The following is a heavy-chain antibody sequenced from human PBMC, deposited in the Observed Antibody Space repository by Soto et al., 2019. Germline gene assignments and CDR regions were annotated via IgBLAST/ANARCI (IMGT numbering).Heavy chain of an antibody. CDR1: GYTCTSYA. V-gene: IGHV1-3*01. Sequence: ASLKVSCHASGYTCTSYAMHWVRQAPGQRLEWMGWINAGNGNTKYSQKFQGRVTITRDTSASTAYMELSSLRSEDTAVYYCARDPRYYGMDVWGQGTTVTVSS. J-gene: IGHJ6*02. CDR2: INAGNGNT. CDR3: ARDPRYYGMDV.